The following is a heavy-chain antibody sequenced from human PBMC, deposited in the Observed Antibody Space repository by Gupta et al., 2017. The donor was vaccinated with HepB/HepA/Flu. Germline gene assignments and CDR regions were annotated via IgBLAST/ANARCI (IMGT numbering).Heavy chain of an antibody. J-gene: IGHJ4*02. CDR3: AKGVEGISNNGWFDN. D-gene: IGHD1/OR15-1a*01. CDR2: ISSDGSTK. Sequence: QVQLVESGGGVVQPGTSLRLSCAASGFTFSTYGMHWVRQAPGEGLEWVAVISSDGSTKDYADSVKGRFTISRDNSRNTLYLQMNSLRAEDTAVYYCAKGVEGISNNGWFDNWGQGTLVTVSS. V-gene: IGHV3-30*18. CDR1: GFTFSTYG.